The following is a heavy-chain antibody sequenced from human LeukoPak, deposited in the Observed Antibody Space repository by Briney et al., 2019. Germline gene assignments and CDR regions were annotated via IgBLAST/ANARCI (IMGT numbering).Heavy chain of an antibody. CDR3: VRAQGLGESENH. Sequence: GGALRLSCAASGFTFSTYWKSWVRQAPGKGLEWVANIKQDGSEKYYVVSVEGRFTISRDNAKNSLFLQMNSLRAEDTAVYYCVRAQGLGESENHWGQGTLVSVSS. V-gene: IGHV3-7*01. D-gene: IGHD3-16*01. J-gene: IGHJ4*02. CDR2: IKQDGSEK. CDR1: GFTFSTYW.